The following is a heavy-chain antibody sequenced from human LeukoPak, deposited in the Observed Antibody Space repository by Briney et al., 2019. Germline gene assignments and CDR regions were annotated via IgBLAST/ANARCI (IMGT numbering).Heavy chain of an antibody. J-gene: IGHJ5*02. Sequence: PSETLSLTCAVYGGSFSGYYWRWIRQPPGKGLEWIGEINHSGSTNYNPSLKSRVTISVDKSKNQFSLKLRSVTAADTAVYYCARGWRAGYWFDPWGQGTLVTVSS. CDR2: INHSGST. CDR3: ARGWRAGYWFDP. D-gene: IGHD2-15*01. V-gene: IGHV4-34*01. CDR1: GGSFSGYY.